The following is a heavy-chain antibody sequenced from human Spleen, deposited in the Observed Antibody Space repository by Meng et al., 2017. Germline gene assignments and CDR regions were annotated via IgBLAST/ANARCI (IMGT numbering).Heavy chain of an antibody. CDR3: AKRAPYYFDY. Sequence: FQLVHAGAEVKKPGASGKVSCKVTGYTFTSYGISWVRQAPGQGLEWMGWISAYSGNTNYAQKLQGRVTMTTDTSTSTAYMELRSLRSDDTAVYYCAKRAPYYFDYWGQGTLVTVSS. J-gene: IGHJ4*02. CDR2: ISAYSGNT. CDR1: GYTFTSYG. V-gene: IGHV1-18*01.